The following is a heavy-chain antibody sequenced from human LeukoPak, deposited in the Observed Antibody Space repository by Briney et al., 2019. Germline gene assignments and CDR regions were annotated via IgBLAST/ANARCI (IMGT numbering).Heavy chain of an antibody. V-gene: IGHV1-69*06. CDR2: IIPIFGTA. CDR1: GYTFTGYY. Sequence: SVKVSCKASGYTFTGYYMHWVRQAPGQGLEWMGGIIPIFGTANYAQKFQGRVTITADKSTSTAYMELSSLRSEDTAVYYCARTTGYSSSWHRGAFDIWGQGTMVTVSS. CDR3: ARTTGYSSSWHRGAFDI. J-gene: IGHJ3*02. D-gene: IGHD6-13*01.